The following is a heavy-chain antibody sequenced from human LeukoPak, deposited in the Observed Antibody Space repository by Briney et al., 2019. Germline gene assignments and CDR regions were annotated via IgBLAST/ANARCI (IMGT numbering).Heavy chain of an antibody. D-gene: IGHD6-13*01. CDR1: GFSFSSYS. CDR2: ISSSSSTI. Sequence: GGSLRPSCAASGFSFSSYSMNWVRQAPGKGLEWVSYISSSSSTIYYADSVKGRFTISRDNAKNSLYLQMNSLRAEDTAVYYCARSKLYSSSNNWFDPWGQGTLVTVSS. V-gene: IGHV3-48*04. J-gene: IGHJ5*02. CDR3: ARSKLYSSSNNWFDP.